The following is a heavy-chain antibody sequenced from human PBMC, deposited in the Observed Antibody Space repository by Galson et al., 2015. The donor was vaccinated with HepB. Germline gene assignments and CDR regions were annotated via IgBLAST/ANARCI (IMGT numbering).Heavy chain of an antibody. CDR3: ARDIQRDTAAINSGPDY. V-gene: IGHV3-30*19. CDR2: ISYDGSNK. Sequence: SLRLSCAASGFTFSSYGMHWVRQAPGKGLEWVAVISYDGSNKYYADSVKGRFTISRDNSKNTLYLQMNSLRPEDTAVYYCARDIQRDTAAINSGPDYWGQGTLATVSS. J-gene: IGHJ4*02. D-gene: IGHD6-19*01. CDR1: GFTFSSYG.